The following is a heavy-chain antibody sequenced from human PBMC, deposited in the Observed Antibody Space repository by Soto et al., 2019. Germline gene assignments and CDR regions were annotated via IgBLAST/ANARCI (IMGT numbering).Heavy chain of an antibody. Sequence: ASVKVSCKASGGTFSSYAISWVRQAPGQGLEWMGGIIPIFGTANYAQKFQGRVTITADESTSTAYMELSSLRSEDTAVYYCAADSFHDNDILPGYYAFDYWGQGTLVTVSS. CDR3: AADSFHDNDILPGYYAFDY. V-gene: IGHV1-69*13. D-gene: IGHD3-9*01. CDR2: IIPIFGTA. CDR1: GGTFSSYA. J-gene: IGHJ4*02.